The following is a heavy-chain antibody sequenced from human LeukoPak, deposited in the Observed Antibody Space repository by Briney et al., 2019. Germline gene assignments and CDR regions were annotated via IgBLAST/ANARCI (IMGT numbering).Heavy chain of an antibody. J-gene: IGHJ5*02. D-gene: IGHD1-26*01. CDR3: ARVPVNIWENWFDP. Sequence: PSETLSLTCTVSGGSISSSSYSWGWIRQPPGKGLEWIGSIYYSGSSYYNPSLKSRVTISVDTSKNKFSLKLSSVTAADTAVYYCARVPVNIWENWFDPWGQGTLVTVSS. CDR2: IYYSGSS. CDR1: GGSISSSSYS. V-gene: IGHV4-39*07.